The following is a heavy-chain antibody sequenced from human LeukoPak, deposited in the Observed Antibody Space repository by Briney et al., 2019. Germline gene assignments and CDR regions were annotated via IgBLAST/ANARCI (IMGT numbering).Heavy chain of an antibody. Sequence: SETLSLTCSVSGGSVSSSHYYWGWIRQPPGEGLQWIGNISYSGSTYYNPSLESRVTISLDTSKNYFSLKLGSVTAADTAVYYCARQVSDYYYYYMDVWGKGTAVTVSS. CDR1: GGSVSSSHYY. J-gene: IGHJ6*03. CDR2: ISYSGST. V-gene: IGHV4-39*01. CDR3: ARQVSDYYYYYMDV. D-gene: IGHD5/OR15-5a*01.